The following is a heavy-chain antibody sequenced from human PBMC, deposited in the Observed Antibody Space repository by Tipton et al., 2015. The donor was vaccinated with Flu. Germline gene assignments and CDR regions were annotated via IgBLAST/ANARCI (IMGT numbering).Heavy chain of an antibody. CDR1: GFTFSGYY. V-gene: IGHV3-11*04. Sequence: SLRLSCAASGFTFSGYYMSWIRQAPGKGLEWVSYITSGGYDMYYADSVKGRFTISRDNSKNTLYLQMNSLRAEDTAVYYCARDGEMATNGDYWGQGTLVTVSS. D-gene: IGHD5-24*01. CDR3: ARDGEMATNGDY. CDR2: ITSGGYDM. J-gene: IGHJ4*02.